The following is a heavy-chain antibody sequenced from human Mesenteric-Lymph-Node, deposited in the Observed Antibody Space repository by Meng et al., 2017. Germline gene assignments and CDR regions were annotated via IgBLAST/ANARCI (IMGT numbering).Heavy chain of an antibody. CDR2: VSGSGGDT. CDR1: GFTFINYA. D-gene: IGHD3-10*01. V-gene: IGHV3-23*01. Sequence: GGSLRLSCAASGFTFINYATTWVRQAPGKGLDWVSTVSGSGGDTYYADSVKGRFTFSRDNSKNTLSLQMNSLRAEDTAVYYCAKDRVVRGIMGAFDMWGQGTMVTVSS. CDR3: AKDRVVRGIMGAFDM. J-gene: IGHJ3*02.